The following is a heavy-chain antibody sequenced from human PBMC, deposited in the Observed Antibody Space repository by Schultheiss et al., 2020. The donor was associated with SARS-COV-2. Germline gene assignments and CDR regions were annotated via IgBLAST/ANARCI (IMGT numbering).Heavy chain of an antibody. V-gene: IGHV3-33*06. J-gene: IGHJ4*02. CDR3: AKGPAGGYGGYYFDY. D-gene: IGHD3-16*01. Sequence: GGSLRLSCAASGFTFSSYGMHWVRQAPGKGLEWVAVIWYDGSNKYYADSVKGRFTISRDNSKNTLYLQMNSLRAEDTAVYYCAKGPAGGYGGYYFDYWGQGTLVTVSS. CDR1: GFTFSSYG. CDR2: IWYDGSNK.